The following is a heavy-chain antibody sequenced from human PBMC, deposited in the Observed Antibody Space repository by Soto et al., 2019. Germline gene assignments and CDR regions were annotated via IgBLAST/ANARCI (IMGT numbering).Heavy chain of an antibody. Sequence: SETLSLTCTVSGGSFTSTNYFWGWIRQPPGKGLEWIGNVYYTGSTYYNPSLKSRVTMSVDTSKNHLSLKVSSVTAADTAVYYCARHLYSGESSGYYGYWGQGALVTVSS. CDR3: ARHLYSGESSGYYGY. J-gene: IGHJ4*02. D-gene: IGHD3-22*01. CDR2: VYYTGST. V-gene: IGHV4-39*01. CDR1: GGSFTSTNYF.